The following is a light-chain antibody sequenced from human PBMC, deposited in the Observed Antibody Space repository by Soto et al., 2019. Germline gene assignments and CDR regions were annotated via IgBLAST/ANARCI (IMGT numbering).Light chain of an antibody. J-gene: IGKJ1*01. CDR1: HSVGTY. V-gene: IGKV3-11*01. CDR2: DAS. Sequence: EIVLTQSPATLSLSPGERATLSCRASHSVGTYLAWYQQKPGQPPSLLIYDASNGATGIPARFSGSGAGTDFTLTISSLEPEDFALYYCQQRGNWPPTFGQGTRVEIK. CDR3: QQRGNWPPT.